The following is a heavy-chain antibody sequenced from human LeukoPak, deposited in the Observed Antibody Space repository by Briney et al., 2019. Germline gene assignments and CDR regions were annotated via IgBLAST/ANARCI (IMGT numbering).Heavy chain of an antibody. D-gene: IGHD1-26*01. CDR3: ATSPRGVGATTRPFDY. CDR1: GYTLTELS. Sequence: ASVKVSCKVSGYTLTELSMHWVRQAPGKGLEWMGGFDPEDGETIYAQKFQGRVTMTEDTSTDTAYMELSSLRSEDTAVYYCATSPRGVGATTRPFDYWGQGTLVTVSS. V-gene: IGHV1-24*01. CDR2: FDPEDGET. J-gene: IGHJ4*02.